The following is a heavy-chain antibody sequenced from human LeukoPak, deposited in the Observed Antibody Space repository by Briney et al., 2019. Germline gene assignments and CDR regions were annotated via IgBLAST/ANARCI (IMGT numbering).Heavy chain of an antibody. Sequence: SETLSLTCTVSGGSISSYYWSWIRQPPGKGLEWMGYIYYSGSTNYNPSLKSRVTISVDTSKNQFSLKLSAVTAADTAVYYCARVHSGWYGFYFDYWGQGTLVTVSS. CDR1: GGSISSYY. CDR2: IYYSGST. CDR3: ARVHSGWYGFYFDY. J-gene: IGHJ4*02. D-gene: IGHD6-19*01. V-gene: IGHV4-59*01.